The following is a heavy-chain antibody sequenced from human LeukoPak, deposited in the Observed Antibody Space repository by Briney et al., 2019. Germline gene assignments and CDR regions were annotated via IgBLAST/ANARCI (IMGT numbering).Heavy chain of an antibody. D-gene: IGHD3-3*01. Sequence: GGSLRLSCAASGFTFSSYSMNWVRQAPGKGLEWVSYIGSSSSTIYYADSVKGRFTISRDNAKNSLYLQMNSLRDEDTAVYYCARGDGFWSGYRENQLDYWGQGTLVTVSS. CDR2: IGSSSSTI. CDR1: GFTFSSYS. V-gene: IGHV3-48*02. J-gene: IGHJ4*02. CDR3: ARGDGFWSGYRENQLDY.